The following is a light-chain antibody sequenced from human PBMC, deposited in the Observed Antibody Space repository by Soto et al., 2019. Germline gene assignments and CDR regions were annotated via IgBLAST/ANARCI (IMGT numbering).Light chain of an antibody. V-gene: IGKV2-28*01. CDR3: MQALQAPLT. J-gene: IGKJ1*01. Sequence: DIVITQSPLSLPFTPGESASISCRSSQSLLYSNGYNYWDWYLQKSGQSPQLLIYLVSIRASGVPDRFSGSGSGTDFTLKISRVEAEDVGLYYCMQALQAPLTFGQGTKVDIK. CDR1: QSLLYSNGYNY. CDR2: LVS.